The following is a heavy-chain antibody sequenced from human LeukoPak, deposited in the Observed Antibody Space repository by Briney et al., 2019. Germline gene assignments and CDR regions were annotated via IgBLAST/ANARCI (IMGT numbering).Heavy chain of an antibody. J-gene: IGHJ5*02. Sequence: SETLSLTCTVSGGSISSYYWSWIRQPPGKGLEWIGYIYHSGSTYYNPSLKSRVTISVDRSKNQFSLKLSSVTAADTAVYYCARLAIYCSSTSCWNWFDPWGQGTLVTVSS. CDR3: ARLAIYCSSTSCWNWFDP. D-gene: IGHD2-2*01. V-gene: IGHV4-59*08. CDR1: GGSISSYY. CDR2: IYHSGST.